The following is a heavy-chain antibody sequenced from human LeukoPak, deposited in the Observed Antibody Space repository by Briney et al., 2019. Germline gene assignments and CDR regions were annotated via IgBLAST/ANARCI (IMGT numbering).Heavy chain of an antibody. CDR3: AGGRGSHYYYYYYMDV. CDR1: GGSFSGYY. CDR2: INHSGST. Sequence: SETLSLTCAVYGGSFSGYYWCWIRQPPGKGLEWIGEINHSGSTNYNPSLKSRVTISVDTSKNQYSLKLSSVTAADTAVYYCAGGRGSHYYYYYYMDVWGKGTTVTVSS. J-gene: IGHJ6*03. V-gene: IGHV4-34*01. D-gene: IGHD5-12*01.